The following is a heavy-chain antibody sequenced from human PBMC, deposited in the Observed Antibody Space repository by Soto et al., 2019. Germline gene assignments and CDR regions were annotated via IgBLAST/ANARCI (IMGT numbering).Heavy chain of an antibody. CDR3: ARSRDGYKFAFDI. D-gene: IGHD5-12*01. CDR2: IYYSGNT. J-gene: IGHJ3*02. Sequence: SETLSLTCTVSGGSIINYYWSWIRQPPGMGLDWIGYIYYSGNTDYNPSLKSRVNISVDTSKNQFSLKMGSVTAADTAVYYCARSRDGYKFAFDIWSQGTMVTVSS. V-gene: IGHV4-59*01. CDR1: GGSIINYY.